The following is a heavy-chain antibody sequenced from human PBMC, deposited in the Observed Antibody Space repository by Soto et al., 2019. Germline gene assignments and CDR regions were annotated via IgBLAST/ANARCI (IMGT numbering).Heavy chain of an antibody. Sequence: GASVKVSFKASGYTFSSYGISWVRQAPGQGLEWMGWISAYNGNTNYAQKLQGRVTMSTDTSTSTAYMELRSLRSDDTAMYYCARLTFNSSGPKTMDVWGQGTTVTVSS. CDR3: ARLTFNSSGPKTMDV. D-gene: IGHD6-6*01. CDR2: ISAYNGNT. V-gene: IGHV1-18*01. CDR1: GYTFSSYG. J-gene: IGHJ6*02.